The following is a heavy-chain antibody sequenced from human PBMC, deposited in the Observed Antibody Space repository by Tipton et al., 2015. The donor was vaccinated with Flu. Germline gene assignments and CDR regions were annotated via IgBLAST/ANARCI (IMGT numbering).Heavy chain of an antibody. Sequence: SLRLSCAASGFTFRNHAMHWVRQAPGKGLECVAVISYDGSTKFYADSVKGRFTISRDNSRDTLYLQMDSLGPEDTAVYYCARVPLAQWLDVSWFDSWGQGTLVTVSS. CDR1: GFTFRNHA. V-gene: IGHV3-30-3*01. CDR3: ARVPLAQWLDVSWFDS. D-gene: IGHD6-19*01. CDR2: ISYDGSTK. J-gene: IGHJ5*01.